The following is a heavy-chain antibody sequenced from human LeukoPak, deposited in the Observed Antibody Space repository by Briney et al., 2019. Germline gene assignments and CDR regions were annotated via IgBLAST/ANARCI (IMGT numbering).Heavy chain of an antibody. CDR3: ARVSGSYYNSGVDY. J-gene: IGHJ4*02. Sequence: SETLSLTCTVSGGSISSYYWSWIRQPPGKGLEWIGYIYYSGSTNHNPSLKSRVTISVDTSKNQFSLKLSSVTAADTAVYYCARVSGSYYNSGVDYWGQGTLVTVSS. CDR2: IYYSGST. CDR1: GGSISSYY. V-gene: IGHV4-59*01. D-gene: IGHD3-10*01.